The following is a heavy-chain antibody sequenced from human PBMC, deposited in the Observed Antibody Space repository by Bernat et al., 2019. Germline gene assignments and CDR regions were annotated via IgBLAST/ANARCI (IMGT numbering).Heavy chain of an antibody. D-gene: IGHD3-22*01. V-gene: IGHV3-30-3*01. CDR2: ISNDGSKK. CDR1: GLSFSNFV. Sequence: QVQLVESGGGVVQPGRSLRLSCTASGLSFSNFVMHWVRQAPGKGLEWVAVISNDGSKKYYADSVEGRFTISRDNSRNSLYLQMNSLTIEDTAVYYCARDGYQSSGTYFDYWGLGTLLTVSS. CDR3: ARDGYQSSGTYFDY. J-gene: IGHJ4*02.